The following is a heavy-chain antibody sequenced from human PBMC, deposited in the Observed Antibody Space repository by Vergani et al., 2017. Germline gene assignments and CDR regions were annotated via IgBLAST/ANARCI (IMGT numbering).Heavy chain of an antibody. V-gene: IGHV3-66*02. CDR1: GSTVSGNY. CDR2: IYSGDEP. Sequence: ELQLVESGGGLVQPGGSLRLSCAASGSTVSGNYMTWVRQVTGKGLEWVSTIYSGDEPYYADSVKGRVTISRDTSKNSLHLQINNLTVEDTAVYYCARGNYYGSGSYVDPWGQGTLVTVSS. D-gene: IGHD3-10*01. J-gene: IGHJ5*02. CDR3: ARGNYYGSGSYVDP.